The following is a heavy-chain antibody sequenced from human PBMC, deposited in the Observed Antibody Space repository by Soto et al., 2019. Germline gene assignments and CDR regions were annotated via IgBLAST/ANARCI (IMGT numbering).Heavy chain of an antibody. CDR1: GFSLSTSGVG. D-gene: IGHD3-22*01. J-gene: IGHJ5*02. CDR2: IYWDDDK. CDR3: AHTTYYYDSSEGVGWFDP. V-gene: IGHV2-5*02. Sequence: QITLKESGPTLVKPTQTLTLTCTFSGFSLSTSGVGVGWIRQPPGKALEWLALIYWDDDKRYSPSLKSRLTITKDTSKNQVVLTMTNMDPVDTATYYCAHTTYYYDSSEGVGWFDPWGQGTLVTVSS.